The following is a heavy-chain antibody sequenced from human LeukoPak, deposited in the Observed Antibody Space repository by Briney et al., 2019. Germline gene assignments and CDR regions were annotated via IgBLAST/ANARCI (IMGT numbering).Heavy chain of an antibody. V-gene: IGHV3-64*01. Sequence: GGSLRLSCVASGFTFSSYAMHWVRQTPGKGLEYVSGINSNGGSTHYANSVKGRFTISRDNSKHTLYLQMGSLRTEDMAVYYCARDYSGSYYYYYYMDVWGKGTTVTVSS. J-gene: IGHJ6*03. CDR1: GFTFSSYA. CDR3: ARDYSGSYYYYYYMDV. CDR2: INSNGGST. D-gene: IGHD1-26*01.